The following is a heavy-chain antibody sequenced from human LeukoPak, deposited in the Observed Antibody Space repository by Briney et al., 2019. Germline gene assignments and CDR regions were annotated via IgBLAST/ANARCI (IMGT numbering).Heavy chain of an antibody. V-gene: IGHV4-34*01. CDR2: INHSGST. J-gene: IGHJ4*02. CDR1: GGSFSGYY. CDR3: ARRPSVLTGYSTNFDY. D-gene: IGHD3-9*01. Sequence: SETLSLTCAVYGGSFSGYYWSWIRQPPGKGLEWIGEINHSGSTNYNPSLKSRVTISVDTSKNQFSLKLSSVTAADTAVYYCARRPSVLTGYSTNFDYWGQGTLVTVSS.